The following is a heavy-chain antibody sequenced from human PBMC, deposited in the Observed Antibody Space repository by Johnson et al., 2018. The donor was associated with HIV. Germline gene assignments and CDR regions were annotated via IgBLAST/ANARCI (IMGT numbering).Heavy chain of an antibody. Sequence: VQLVESGGGVVQPGRSLRLSCAASGFTFSSYGMHWVRQAPGKGLEWVANIKQDGSEKYYVDSVKGRFTISRDNAKNSLYVQMNSLRAEDTAMYYCTGGWYNLSAFDIWGQGTMVTVSS. J-gene: IGHJ3*02. CDR1: GFTFSSYG. D-gene: IGHD1-1*01. CDR3: TGGWYNLSAFDI. CDR2: IKQDGSEK. V-gene: IGHV3-7*01.